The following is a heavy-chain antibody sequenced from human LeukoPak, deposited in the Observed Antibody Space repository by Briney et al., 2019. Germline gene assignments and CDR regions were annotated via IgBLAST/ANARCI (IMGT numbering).Heavy chain of an antibody. D-gene: IGHD2-2*01. CDR1: GGSIGSSTSY. J-gene: IGHJ5*02. CDR3: ARKDIVVVPAAIAGWFDP. CDR2: FFDGGTT. V-gene: IGHV4-39*07. Sequence: PSETLSLTCTVSGGSIGSSTSYWAWIRQPPGKGLEWIGSFFDGGTTYYDPSLKSRVTISVDTSKNQFSLKLSSVTAADTAVYYCARKDIVVVPAAIAGWFDPWGQGTLVTVSS.